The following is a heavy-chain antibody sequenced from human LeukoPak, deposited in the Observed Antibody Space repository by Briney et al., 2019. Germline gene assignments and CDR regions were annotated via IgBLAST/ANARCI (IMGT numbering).Heavy chain of an antibody. CDR3: AKETPYCGGDCPDAFDI. V-gene: IGHV3-23*01. CDR1: GFTFSSYA. D-gene: IGHD2-21*01. Sequence: GGSLRLSCAASGFTFSSYAMSWVRQAPGKGLEWVSAISGSGGSTYYADSVKGRFTISRDNSKNTLYLQMNSLRAEDTAVHYCAKETPYCGGDCPDAFDIWGQGTMVTVSS. CDR2: ISGSGGST. J-gene: IGHJ3*02.